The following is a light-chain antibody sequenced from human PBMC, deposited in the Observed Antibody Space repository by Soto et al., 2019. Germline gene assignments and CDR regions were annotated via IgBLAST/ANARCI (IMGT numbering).Light chain of an antibody. V-gene: IGLV4-69*01. J-gene: IGLJ2*01. CDR3: QTWGSSIVV. Sequence: QSVLTQSPSASASLGASVKLTCTLSSGHSNYAIAWHQQQSEKGPRYLMKLNSDGSHSKGDGLPDRFSGSSSGAERYLTISSLQSDDEAVYYCQTWGSSIVVFGGGTNLTVL. CDR1: SGHSNYA. CDR2: LNSDGSH.